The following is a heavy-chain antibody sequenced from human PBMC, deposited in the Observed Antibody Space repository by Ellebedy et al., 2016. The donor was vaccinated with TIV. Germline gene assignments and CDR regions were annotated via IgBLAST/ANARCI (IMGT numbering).Heavy chain of an antibody. Sequence: GGSLRLSCVASGFTFSNYWMTWVRQAPGKGLEWVANIKQDGSEKYYVESVEGRFSISRDNAKNSVYLQMNSLRDEDTAVYYCARDQWLGRAYYFDYWGQGTLVTASS. V-gene: IGHV3-7*01. CDR1: GFTFSNYW. CDR2: IKQDGSEK. D-gene: IGHD6-19*01. CDR3: ARDQWLGRAYYFDY. J-gene: IGHJ4*01.